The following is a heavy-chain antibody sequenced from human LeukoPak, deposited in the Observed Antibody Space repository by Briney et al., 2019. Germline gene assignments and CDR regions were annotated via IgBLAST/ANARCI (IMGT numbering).Heavy chain of an antibody. CDR1: GGSINNYW. CDR3: ARDSRGGGRDFDY. V-gene: IGHV4-59*12. D-gene: IGHD3-16*01. J-gene: IGHJ4*02. CDR2: RHSSGAI. Sequence: SETLSLTCTVSGGSINNYWWAWIRQPPGKGLQWIGYRHSSGAISYNLSLESRVTISIDTSRNQFSLKLNSVTAADTAVYYCARDSRGGGRDFDYWGQGTLVTVSS.